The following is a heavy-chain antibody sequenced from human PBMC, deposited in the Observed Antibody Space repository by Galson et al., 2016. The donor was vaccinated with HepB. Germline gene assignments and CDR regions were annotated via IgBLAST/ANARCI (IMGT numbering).Heavy chain of an antibody. CDR1: GGSFSRYY. D-gene: IGHD3-22*01. Sequence: ETLSLTCGVYGGSFSRYYCHWIRQSPGKGLEWIGTMYYSENTYHNPSLKSRLTISVDTSKDQFSLKLSSVTAADTAVYYCARQPGYYYDSNGYYYLNKLGNWYFDLWGRGTLVTVSS. CDR3: ARQPGYYYDSNGYYYLNKLGNWYFDL. CDR2: MYYSENT. J-gene: IGHJ2*01. V-gene: IGHV4-39*01.